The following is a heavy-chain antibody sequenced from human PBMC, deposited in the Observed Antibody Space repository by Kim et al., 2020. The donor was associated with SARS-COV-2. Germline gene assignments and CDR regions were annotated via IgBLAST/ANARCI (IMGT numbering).Heavy chain of an antibody. CDR2: ISAYNGNT. Sequence: ASVKVSCKASGYTFTSYGISWVRQAPGQGLEWMGWISAYNGNTNYAQKLQGRVTMTTDTSTSTAYMELRSLRSDDTAVYYCAREGTYYDFWSGYYDAFDIWGQGTMVTVSS. CDR3: AREGTYYDFWSGYYDAFDI. V-gene: IGHV1-18*01. CDR1: GYTFTSYG. D-gene: IGHD3-3*01. J-gene: IGHJ3*02.